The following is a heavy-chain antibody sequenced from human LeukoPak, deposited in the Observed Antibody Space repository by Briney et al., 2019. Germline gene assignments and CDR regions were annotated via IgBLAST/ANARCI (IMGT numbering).Heavy chain of an antibody. CDR1: GYTFTSHG. J-gene: IGHJ4*02. D-gene: IGHD2-15*01. CDR3: ARDRGSYCSGGTCYAPHIDY. V-gene: IGHV1-18*01. Sequence: AALRDSCMPSGYTFTSHGLSWVRQAAGQGLEWMGRINTYNGDTKYAQKIQDRVTMTTDTTTSTAYMELRSLRSDDTAVYYCARDRGSYCSGGTCYAPHIDYWGQGTLVTVPS. CDR2: INTYNGDT.